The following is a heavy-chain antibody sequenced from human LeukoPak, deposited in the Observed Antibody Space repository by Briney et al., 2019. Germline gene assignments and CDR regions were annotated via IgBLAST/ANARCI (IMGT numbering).Heavy chain of an antibody. CDR1: GGSISSYY. CDR2: IYYSGST. V-gene: IGHV4-59*08. Sequence: SETLSLTCTVSGGSISSYYWSWIRQPPGKGLEWIGYIYYSGSTNYNPSLKSRVTISVDTSKNQFSLKLSSVTAADTAMYYCARRFYWYFDLWGRGTLVTVSS. J-gene: IGHJ2*01. CDR3: ARRFYWYFDL.